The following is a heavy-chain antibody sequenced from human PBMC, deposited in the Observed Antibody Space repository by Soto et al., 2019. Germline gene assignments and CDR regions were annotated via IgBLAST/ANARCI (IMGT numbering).Heavy chain of an antibody. CDR2: IDTYGTDT. D-gene: IGHD1-7*01. Sequence: PGGSLRLSCAASGFTFSSYWMHLVRQAPGEGLVWISFIDTYGTDTKYADSVKGRFTTSRDNAKNTLYLLMNSLRAEDTAVYYCVRGLGNSDYWGQGTLVTVSS. CDR3: VRGLGNSDY. V-gene: IGHV3-74*03. CDR1: GFTFSSYW. J-gene: IGHJ4*02.